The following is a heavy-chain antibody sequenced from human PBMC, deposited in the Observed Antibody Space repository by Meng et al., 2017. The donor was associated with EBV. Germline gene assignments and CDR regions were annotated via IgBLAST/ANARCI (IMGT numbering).Heavy chain of an antibody. V-gene: IGHV1-18*01. CDR1: GYTFTSYG. CDR3: ARVRTFGGVIPPDY. Sequence: QGRLVQAGAEVKKPGASVKFSCKASGYTFTSYGISWGRQAPGQGLEWMGWISAYNGNTNYAQKLQGRVTRTTDTSTSTAYMELRSLRSDDTAVYYCARVRTFGGVIPPDYWGQGTLVTVSS. D-gene: IGHD3-16*02. CDR2: ISAYNGNT. J-gene: IGHJ4*02.